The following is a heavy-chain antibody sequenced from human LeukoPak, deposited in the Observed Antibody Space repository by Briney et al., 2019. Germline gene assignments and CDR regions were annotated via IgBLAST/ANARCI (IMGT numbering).Heavy chain of an antibody. J-gene: IGHJ6*02. CDR2: ISYDGDNE. CDR3: ARHYDFWSGYYRDYYYGMDV. Sequence: GGSLRLSCAASGFTFSNFAMHWVRQAPGKGLEWVAVISYDGDNEYYADSVKGQFTISRDNSKDRLYLQMNSLRPEDTAMYYCARHYDFWSGYYRDYYYGMDVWGQGTTVTVSS. D-gene: IGHD3-3*01. V-gene: IGHV3-30-3*01. CDR1: GFTFSNFA.